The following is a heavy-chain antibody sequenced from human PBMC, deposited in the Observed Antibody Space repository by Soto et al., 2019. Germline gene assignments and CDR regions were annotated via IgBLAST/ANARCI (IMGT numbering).Heavy chain of an antibody. V-gene: IGHV1-18*01. CDR2: ISAYNGNT. CDR3: ARVYYYDRSAYALGV. CDR1: GYTFTNYG. J-gene: IGHJ6*01. D-gene: IGHD3-22*01. Sequence: QVQLVQSGAEVKKPGASVKVSCKASGYTFTNYGINWVRQAPGQGLEWGGWISAYNGNTNYAQKLQGRLTMTTDPATTTAYMELRSLRSDDTALYYCARVYYYDRSAYALGVWGQGNTVTVS.